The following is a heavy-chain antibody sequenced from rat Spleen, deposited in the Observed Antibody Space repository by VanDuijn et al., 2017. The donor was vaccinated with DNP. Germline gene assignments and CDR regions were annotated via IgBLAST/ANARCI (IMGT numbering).Heavy chain of an antibody. Sequence: EVQLVESGGGLVQPGRSLKLSCAASGFTFGDYDMGWVRQAPTKGLEWVASISPSGGNTYYRDSVKGRFSVSRDNAESILYLQMDSLRSEDTATYYCASLNNYNWFAYWGQGTLVTVSS. D-gene: IGHD1-10*01. CDR1: GFTFGDYD. V-gene: IGHV5-25*01. CDR3: ASLNNYNWFAY. CDR2: ISPSGGNT. J-gene: IGHJ3*01.